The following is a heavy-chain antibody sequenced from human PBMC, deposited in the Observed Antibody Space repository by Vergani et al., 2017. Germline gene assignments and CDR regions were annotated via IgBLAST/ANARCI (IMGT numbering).Heavy chain of an antibody. D-gene: IGHD1-1*01. CDR1: GFSFTTYA. Sequence: EVQLLESGGDLVQPGGSLRLSCAASGFSFTTYAMRWVRQAPGKGVEWVSTINTNGDYTRYGDSVKGRFTISRDNSKSTLYLQMNSLRAEDTAIYYCARWGNEKRLDSWGQGTLVTVSS. J-gene: IGHJ5*01. CDR3: ARWGNEKRLDS. CDR2: INTNGDYT. V-gene: IGHV3-23*01.